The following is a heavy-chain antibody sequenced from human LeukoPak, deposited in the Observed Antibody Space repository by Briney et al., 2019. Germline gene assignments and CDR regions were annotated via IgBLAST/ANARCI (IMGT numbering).Heavy chain of an antibody. CDR3: ARPTGKPARAKINDAFDV. Sequence: ASVKVSCKASGGTFSSYAISWVRQAPGQGLEWMGGIIPIFGTANYAQKFQGRVTITADESTSTAYMELSSLRSEDTAVYYCARPTGKPARAKINDAFDVWGQGTMVTVSS. J-gene: IGHJ3*01. CDR2: IIPIFGTA. V-gene: IGHV1-69*13. CDR1: GGTFSSYA. D-gene: IGHD1-1*01.